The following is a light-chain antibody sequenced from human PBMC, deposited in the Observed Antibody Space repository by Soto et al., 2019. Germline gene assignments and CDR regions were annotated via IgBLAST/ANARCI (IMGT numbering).Light chain of an antibody. CDR2: DVS. J-gene: IGLJ1*01. V-gene: IGLV2-11*01. CDR1: SSDVGGYNY. Sequence: QSALTQPRSVSGSPGQSVTISCTGTSSDVGGYNYVSWYQHHPGKAPKLMIYDVSKRPSGVPDRFSGSKSGNTASLTISGLQAEDEADYYFCSYAGSYNLEVFGTGTKLTVL. CDR3: CSYAGSYNLEV.